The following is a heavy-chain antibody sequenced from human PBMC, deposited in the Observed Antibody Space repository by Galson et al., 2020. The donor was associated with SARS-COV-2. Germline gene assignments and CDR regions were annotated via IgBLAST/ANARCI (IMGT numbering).Heavy chain of an antibody. D-gene: IGHD5-12*01. Sequence: ASVQVSCKASGYTFTSYGISWVRQAPGQGRAWMGWISAYNGNTNYAQQLQGRVTMTTDTSTSTAYMELRSLRSDDTAVYYCARYLDYSGYDYFDYWGQGTLVTVSS. V-gene: IGHV1-18*01. J-gene: IGHJ4*02. CDR3: ARYLDYSGYDYFDY. CDR1: GYTFTSYG. CDR2: ISAYNGNT.